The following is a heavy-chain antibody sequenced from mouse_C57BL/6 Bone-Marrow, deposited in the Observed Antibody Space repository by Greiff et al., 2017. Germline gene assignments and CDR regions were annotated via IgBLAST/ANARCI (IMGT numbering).Heavy chain of an antibody. Sequence: EVQLQQSGPELVKPGASVKISCKASGYTFTDYYINWVQESHGWSLEWIGDINPNNGGTSYNQKFKGKATLTVDKSSSTAYMELRSLTSEDSAVYYCARDYYGSSWYFDVWGTGTTVTVSS. V-gene: IGHV1-26*01. CDR2: INPNNGGT. J-gene: IGHJ1*03. CDR3: ARDYYGSSWYFDV. D-gene: IGHD1-1*01. CDR1: GYTFTDYY.